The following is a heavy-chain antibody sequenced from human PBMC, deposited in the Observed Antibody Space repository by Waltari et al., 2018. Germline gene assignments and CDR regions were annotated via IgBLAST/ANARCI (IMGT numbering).Heavy chain of an antibody. CDR3: ARGDFRLSYYYMDV. Sequence: QVQLVQSGAEVKKPGAPVKVSCKASGYTFTGYYIHWVRQAPGQGLEWMGWIGPNSGDTNYAQKFQGRVTMTRDTSTTTAYMGLSRLTSDDTAVFYCARGDFRLSYYYMDVWGKGTTVTVSS. CDR1: GYTFTGYY. CDR2: IGPNSGDT. V-gene: IGHV1-2*02. J-gene: IGHJ6*03. D-gene: IGHD3-3*01.